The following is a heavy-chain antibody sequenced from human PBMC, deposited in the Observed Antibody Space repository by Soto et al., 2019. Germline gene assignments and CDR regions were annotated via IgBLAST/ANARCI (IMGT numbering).Heavy chain of an antibody. J-gene: IGHJ5*02. Sequence: ASVKVSCKASGYTFTNNVIHWLRQAPGQTLEWMGWIHTAKGNTKYSQKFEARVTLTRDTAAGTAYMELDSLRSDDTAVYCCARDPIWTYTWNYARLNYLDPWGQGTLVTVSS. CDR2: IHTAKGNT. CDR3: ARDPIWTYTWNYARLNYLDP. D-gene: IGHD1-7*01. V-gene: IGHV1-3*04. CDR1: GYTFTNNV.